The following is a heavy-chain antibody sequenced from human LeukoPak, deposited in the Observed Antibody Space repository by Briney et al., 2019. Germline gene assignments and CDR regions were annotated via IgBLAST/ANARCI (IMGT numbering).Heavy chain of an antibody. J-gene: IGHJ6*03. CDR1: GFTFSSYS. Sequence: PGGSLRLSCAASGFTFSSYSMNWVRQAPGEGVEGVSSISSSSSYIYYAHSVKGRFPIPRDNAKNSLYLQMNSLRAEDTAVYYCARDGEDIVVVVAAHYYYYMDVWGKGTTVTVSS. V-gene: IGHV3-21*01. CDR3: ARDGEDIVVVVAAHYYYYMDV. D-gene: IGHD2-15*01. CDR2: ISSSSSYI.